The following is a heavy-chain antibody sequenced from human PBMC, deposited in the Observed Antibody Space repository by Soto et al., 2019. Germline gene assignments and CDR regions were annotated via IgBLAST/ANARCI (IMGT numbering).Heavy chain of an antibody. Sequence: QVQLQQWGAGLLKPSETLSLTCAVYGGSFSGYYWSWIRQPPGKGLEWIGEINHSGSTNYNPSLKSRVTISVDTSKNQFSLKLSSVTAADTAVYYCAAPFPYSSSSDGAVWFDPWGQGTLVTVSS. V-gene: IGHV4-34*01. CDR1: GGSFSGYY. J-gene: IGHJ5*02. D-gene: IGHD6-6*01. CDR3: AAPFPYSSSSDGAVWFDP. CDR2: INHSGST.